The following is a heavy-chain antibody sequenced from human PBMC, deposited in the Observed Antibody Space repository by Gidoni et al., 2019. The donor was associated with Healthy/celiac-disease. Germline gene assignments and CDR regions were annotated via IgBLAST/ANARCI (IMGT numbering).Heavy chain of an antibody. D-gene: IGHD5-18*01. J-gene: IGHJ6*02. CDR1: GYTFTSYY. Sequence: QVQLVQSGAEVKKPGASVKVSCKASGYTFTSYYMHWVRQAPGQGLEWMGIINPSGGSTSYAQKFQGRVTMTRDTSMSTVYMELSSLRSEDTAVYYCARARIQLWPDYYYYGMDVWGQGTTVTVSS. CDR3: ARARIQLWPDYYYYGMDV. CDR2: INPSGGST. V-gene: IGHV1-46*03.